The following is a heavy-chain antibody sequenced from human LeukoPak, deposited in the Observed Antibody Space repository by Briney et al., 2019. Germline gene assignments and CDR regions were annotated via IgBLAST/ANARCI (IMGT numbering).Heavy chain of an antibody. Sequence: GGSLLLGCATSGGTVSNHYMSRIRKPRRKGLETASGMYSGGSTYYADSVKGRFTISRDNSNDTLYLQMNSLRAEDTAVYYCARDPQYSSSWNFDYWGQGTLVTVSS. V-gene: IGHV3-53*05. D-gene: IGHD6-13*01. CDR1: GGTVSNHY. J-gene: IGHJ4*02. CDR2: MYSGGST. CDR3: ARDPQYSSSWNFDY.